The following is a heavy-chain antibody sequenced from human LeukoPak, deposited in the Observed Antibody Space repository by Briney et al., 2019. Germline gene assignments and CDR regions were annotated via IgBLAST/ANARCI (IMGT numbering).Heavy chain of an antibody. D-gene: IGHD3-22*01. Sequence: GGSLRLSCAASGFTFSSYGMHWVRQAPGKGLKWVAVIWYDGNIKYYADFVKGRFTISRDNSKNTLYLQMNSLRAEDTAVYYCASALDYYDTRDIDYLAQGTLVTVSS. CDR1: GFTFSSYG. CDR2: IWYDGNIK. V-gene: IGHV3-33*01. J-gene: IGHJ4*02. CDR3: ASALDYYDTRDIDY.